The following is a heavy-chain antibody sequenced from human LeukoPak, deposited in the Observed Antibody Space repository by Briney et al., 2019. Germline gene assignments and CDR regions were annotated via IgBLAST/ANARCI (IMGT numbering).Heavy chain of an antibody. CDR2: ISAYNGNT. J-gene: IGHJ4*02. D-gene: IGHD5-24*01. Sequence: ASVKVSCKASGYTFTSHGISWVRQAPGQGLEWMGWISAYNGNTNYAQKLQGRVTMTTDTSTSTAYMELRSLRSDDTAVYYCARNARRATDLDYWGQGTLVTVSS. V-gene: IGHV1-18*01. CDR3: ARNARRATDLDY. CDR1: GYTFTSHG.